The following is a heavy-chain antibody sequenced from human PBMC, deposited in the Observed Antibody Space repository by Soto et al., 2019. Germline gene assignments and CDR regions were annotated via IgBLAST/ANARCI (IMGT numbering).Heavy chain of an antibody. CDR2: ISAYNGNT. J-gene: IGHJ5*02. V-gene: IGHV1-18*01. Sequence: QVQLVQSGAEVKKPGASVKVSCKASGYTFTSYGISWVRQAPGQGLEWMGWISAYNGNTNYAQKLQGRVTMTTDTSENTTCVELTSLRSHDTAVYYCARVSRYCISTSCIGDLRVRVLNWFDPWGQGTLVTVSS. CDR3: ARVSRYCISTSCIGDLRVRVLNWFDP. D-gene: IGHD2-2*01. CDR1: GYTFTSYG.